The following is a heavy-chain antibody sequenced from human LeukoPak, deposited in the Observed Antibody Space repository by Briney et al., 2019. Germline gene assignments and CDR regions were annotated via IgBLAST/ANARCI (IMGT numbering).Heavy chain of an antibody. CDR1: GGSISSYY. V-gene: IGHV4-59*01. D-gene: IGHD6-13*01. J-gene: IGHJ4*02. CDR3: AREGGSSWYGIGY. CDR2: IYYSGST. Sequence: SETLSLTCTVSGGSISSYYWSWIRQPPGKGLEWIGYIYYSGSTNYNPSLKSRVTISVDTSKNQFSLKLSSVTAADTAVYYCAREGGSSWYGIGYWGQGTLVTVSS.